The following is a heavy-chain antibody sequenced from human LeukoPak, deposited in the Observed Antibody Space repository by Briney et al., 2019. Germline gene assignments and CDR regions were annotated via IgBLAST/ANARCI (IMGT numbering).Heavy chain of an antibody. V-gene: IGHV1-46*01. CDR3: ARAGEMATMEN. CDR2: INPSGGST. J-gene: IGHJ4*02. D-gene: IGHD5-24*01. CDR1: GYTFTSYY. Sequence: GASVKVSCTASGYTFTSYYMHWVRQAPGQGLEWMGIINPSGGSTSYAQKFQGRLTMTRDTSTSTVYMELSSLRSEDTAVYYCARAGEMATMENWGQGTLVTVSS.